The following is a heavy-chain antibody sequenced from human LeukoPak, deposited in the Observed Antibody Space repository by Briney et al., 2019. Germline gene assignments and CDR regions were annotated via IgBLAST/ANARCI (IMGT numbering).Heavy chain of an antibody. CDR2: IIPIFGTA. Sequence: SVKVSYKASGGTFSSYAISWVRQAPGQGLEWMGGIIPIFGTANYAQKFQGRVTITADESTSTAYMELSSLRSEDTAVYYCARAGYCGGDCYSDYWGQGTLVTVSS. J-gene: IGHJ4*02. CDR3: ARAGYCGGDCYSDY. CDR1: GGTFSSYA. D-gene: IGHD2-21*01. V-gene: IGHV1-69*13.